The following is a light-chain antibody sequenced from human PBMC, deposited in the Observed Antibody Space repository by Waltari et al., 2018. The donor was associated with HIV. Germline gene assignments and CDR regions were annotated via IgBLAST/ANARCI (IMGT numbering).Light chain of an antibody. CDR3: CSYADNYTWV. CDR2: DVN. CDR1: SSAVGGYNY. V-gene: IGLV2-11*01. J-gene: IGLJ3*02. Sequence: QSALTQPRSMSGSPGQSVTISCTGTSSAVGGYNYVSWYQQHPGKAPKLMIFDVNKRPSGVPDRFSGSKSGNTASLTISGLQAEDEAEYYCCSYADNYTWVFGGGTKLTVL.